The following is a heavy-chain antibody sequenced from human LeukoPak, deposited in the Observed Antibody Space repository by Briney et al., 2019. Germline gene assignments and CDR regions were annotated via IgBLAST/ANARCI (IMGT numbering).Heavy chain of an antibody. CDR1: GFTFSSYA. V-gene: IGHV3-23*01. D-gene: IGHD2-2*01. Sequence: GGSLRLSCAASGFTFSSYAMSWVRQAPGKGLEWVSATSGSGGSTYYADSVKGRFTISRDNSTNTLYLQLNSLRAEETPVYYCAKGGVYCSSTSCYPFDYWGQGALVTVSS. J-gene: IGHJ4*02. CDR2: TSGSGGST. CDR3: AKGGVYCSSTSCYPFDY.